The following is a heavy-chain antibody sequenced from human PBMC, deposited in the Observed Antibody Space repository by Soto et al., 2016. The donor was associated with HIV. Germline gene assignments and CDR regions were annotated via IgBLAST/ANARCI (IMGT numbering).Heavy chain of an antibody. Sequence: EVQLVESGGGVVRPGGSLRLSCAASGFTFDDYGMSWVRQVPGKGLERVSGINWNGGSTGYADSVKGRFTISRDNAKNSLYLQMNSLRAEDTALYYCAREASGYSYGFSRFPLFDYWGQGTLVTVSS. CDR3: AREASGYSYGFSRFPLFDY. CDR2: INWNGGST. V-gene: IGHV3-20*04. J-gene: IGHJ4*02. D-gene: IGHD5-18*01. CDR1: GFTFDDYG.